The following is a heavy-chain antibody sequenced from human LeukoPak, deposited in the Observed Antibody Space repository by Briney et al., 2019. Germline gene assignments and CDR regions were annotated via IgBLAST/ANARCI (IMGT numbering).Heavy chain of an antibody. V-gene: IGHV4-39*01. CDR2: IYYSGST. J-gene: IGHJ6*02. Sequence: PSETLSLTCTVSGGSISSSSYYWGWIRQPPGKGLEWIGCIYYSGSTYYNPSLKSRVTISVDTSKNQFSLKLSSVTAADTAVYYCARLLDSSSWYVDYYGMDVWGQGTTVTVSS. D-gene: IGHD6-13*01. CDR1: GGSISSSSYY. CDR3: ARLLDSSSWYVDYYGMDV.